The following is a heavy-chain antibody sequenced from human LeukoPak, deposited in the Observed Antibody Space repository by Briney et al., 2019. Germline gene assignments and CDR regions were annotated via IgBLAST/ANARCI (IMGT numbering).Heavy chain of an antibody. CDR3: ARRDPNDSGGILFDY. D-gene: IGHD4-23*01. Sequence: GGSLRLSCAASGFTFSAYSMNWVRRAPGKGLEWVSYITGSSRLTDYADSVKGRFTIPKDNAHSSLYLQMNNLRGADTAIYSCARRDPNDSGGILFDYWGQGTLVTVSS. V-gene: IGHV3-48*01. CDR2: ITGSSRLT. CDR1: GFTFSAYS. J-gene: IGHJ4*02.